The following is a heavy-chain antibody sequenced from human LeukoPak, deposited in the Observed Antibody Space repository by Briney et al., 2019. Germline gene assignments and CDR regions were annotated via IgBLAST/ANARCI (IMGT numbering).Heavy chain of an antibody. Sequence: SGGSLRLSCAASGFTVNAHFMSWVRQAPGRGLEWVSLIHSDGSTYYADSVKDRFTISRDSSKNALFLQMNSLRVEDSAVYFCARDKGYVWGNYPEYHFDCWGQGTLVTVSS. D-gene: IGHD3-16*01. CDR2: IHSDGST. J-gene: IGHJ4*02. CDR1: GFTVNAHF. CDR3: ARDKGYVWGNYPEYHFDC. V-gene: IGHV3-66*01.